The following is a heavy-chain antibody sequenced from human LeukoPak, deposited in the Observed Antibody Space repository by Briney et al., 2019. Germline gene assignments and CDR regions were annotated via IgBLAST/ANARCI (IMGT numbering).Heavy chain of an antibody. Sequence: SETLSLTCTVSGGSISSGGYYWSWIRQPPGKGLEWIGYIYHSGSTYYNPSLKSRVTISVDTSKNQFSLKLSSVTAADTAVYYCASSASRGSYYFDYWGQGTLVTVSS. CDR2: IYHSGST. CDR3: ASSASRGSYYFDY. D-gene: IGHD2-2*01. V-gene: IGHV4-30-2*01. J-gene: IGHJ4*02. CDR1: GGSISSGGYY.